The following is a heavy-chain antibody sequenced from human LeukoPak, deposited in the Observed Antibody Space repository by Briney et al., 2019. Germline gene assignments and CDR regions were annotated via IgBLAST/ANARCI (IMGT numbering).Heavy chain of an antibody. CDR3: VSDSSGTWPEYFQV. CDR1: EFTFSNYW. J-gene: IGHJ1*01. CDR2: IKQDGSEK. Sequence: PGGSLRLSCAASEFTFSNYWMNWVRQAPGKGLEWVANIKQDGSEKYYVSSVGGRFTISRDNAKNSLYLQMNSLRAGDTAVYFCVSDSSGTWPEYFQVWGQGTLVTVSS. V-gene: IGHV3-7*04. D-gene: IGHD3-22*01.